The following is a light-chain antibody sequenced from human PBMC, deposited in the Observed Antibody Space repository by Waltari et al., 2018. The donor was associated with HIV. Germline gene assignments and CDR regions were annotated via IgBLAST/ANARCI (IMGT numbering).Light chain of an antibody. CDR3: AAWDDSLSAWV. V-gene: IGLV1-47*01. CDR2: RND. J-gene: IGLJ3*02. CDR1: SSNIGSTY. Sequence: QSVLTQPPSASGTPGQRVSISCSGSSSNIGSTYVYWYLQLPGTAPKLLMYRNDEWPSGVPDRFSGSKSGTSASLAISGLRSEDEADYYCAAWDDSLSAWVFGGGTKLTVL.